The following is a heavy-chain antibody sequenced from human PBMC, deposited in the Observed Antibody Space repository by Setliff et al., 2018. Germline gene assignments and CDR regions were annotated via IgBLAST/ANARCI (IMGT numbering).Heavy chain of an antibody. CDR3: ARSGDYGSGRLSP. J-gene: IGHJ5*02. CDR1: GGSISSGDHY. D-gene: IGHD3-10*01. CDR2: IHASGST. V-gene: IGHV4-61*02. Sequence: SETLSLTCTVSGGSISSGDHYWSWIRQPAGKGLEWIGRIHASGSTNYNPSLKSRVTISVDTSKNQFSLELTSVTAADTAVYYCARSGDYGSGRLSPWGQGTLVTVSS.